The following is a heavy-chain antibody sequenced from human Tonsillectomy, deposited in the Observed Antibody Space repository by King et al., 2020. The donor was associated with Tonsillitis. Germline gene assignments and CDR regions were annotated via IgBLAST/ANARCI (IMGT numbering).Heavy chain of an antibody. J-gene: IGHJ6*04. D-gene: IGHD1-26*01. CDR2: IDQDGSEV. V-gene: IGHV3-7*03. Sequence: VQLVESGGDLVQPGGSLRLSCIASGFTFSHYWMTWVRQAPGKGLEWVANIDQDGSEVYYVDSAKGRFTISRDNAKNFLYLQMDSLRAEDTAVYYCARDPVGRSDVWGKGTTVTVSS. CDR1: GFTFSHYW. CDR3: ARDPVGRSDV.